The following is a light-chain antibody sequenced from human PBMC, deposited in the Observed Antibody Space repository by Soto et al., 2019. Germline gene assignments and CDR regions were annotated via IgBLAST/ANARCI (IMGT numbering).Light chain of an antibody. CDR3: QQSHSIPLT. CDR1: RSVSNY. Sequence: DIQMTQSPSSLSASVGDRVTITCRASRSVSNYLNWYQQKPGKATKLLIYAASSLQSGVPSRFSGSGSGTDFTLTIRSLQPEDFATYYCQQSHSIPLTFGQGTKVEIK. CDR2: AAS. J-gene: IGKJ1*01. V-gene: IGKV1-39*01.